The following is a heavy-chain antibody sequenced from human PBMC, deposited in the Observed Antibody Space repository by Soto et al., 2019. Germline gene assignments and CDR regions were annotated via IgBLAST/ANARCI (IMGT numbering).Heavy chain of an antibody. J-gene: IGHJ4*02. V-gene: IGHV1-69*09. CDR3: ATKKRAGLDS. CDR2: INPILDST. CDR1: GIMSSGYG. D-gene: IGHD6-25*01. Sequence: QEQVVQSGPAMKEPGSSVKVSCRASGIMSSGYGFSWVRQAPGQGLEWVGMINPILDSTHYAQNLQGRVSLSGEKSKESGYLEVTRPRIEGPAIYFCATKKRAGLDSWGRGTVVTVSS.